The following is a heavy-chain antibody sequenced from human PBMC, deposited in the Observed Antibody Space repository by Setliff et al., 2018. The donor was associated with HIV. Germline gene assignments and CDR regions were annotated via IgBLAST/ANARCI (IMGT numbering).Heavy chain of an antibody. CDR1: GFSFSNFA. D-gene: IGHD2-2*01. J-gene: IGHJ6*01. CDR2: ISDSGGAS. CDR3: AQGRTTTWYDTDV. V-gene: IGHV3-23*01. Sequence: LRLSCAASGFSFSNFAMNWVRQAPGKGLEWVSGISDSGGASHYADSVKGRFTISRDNSKNTLHLQMDSLRVEDTAVYYCAQGRTTTWYDTDVWGQGTTVTVSS.